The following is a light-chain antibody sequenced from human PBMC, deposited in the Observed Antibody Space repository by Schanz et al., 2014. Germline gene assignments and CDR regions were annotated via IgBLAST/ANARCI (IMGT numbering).Light chain of an antibody. CDR3: QQRNSWPIT. CDR2: AAS. CDR1: QTVRSSS. Sequence: EVVLTQSPGTLSLSPGERATLSCRASQTVRSSSLAWYQQRPGQAPRLLIYAASSRATGIPDRFSGSGSGTDFTRNIGTLEPEDIALYVFQQRNSWPITFCGGTKVEIK. J-gene: IGKJ4*01. V-gene: IGKV3D-20*02.